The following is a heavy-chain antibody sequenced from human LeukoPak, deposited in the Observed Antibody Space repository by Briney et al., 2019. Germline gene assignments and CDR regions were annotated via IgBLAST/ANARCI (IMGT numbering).Heavy chain of an antibody. CDR1: GGSFSGYY. CDR3: ASGGTDITGDSSGYSHLGFDY. J-gene: IGHJ4*02. CDR2: INHSGST. V-gene: IGHV4-34*01. Sequence: PPETLSLTCAVYGGSFSGYYWSWIRQPPGKGLEWIGEINHSGSTNYNPSLKSRVTISVDTSKNQFSLKLSSVTAADTAVYYCASGGTDITGDSSGYSHLGFDYWGQGTLVTVSS. D-gene: IGHD3-22*01.